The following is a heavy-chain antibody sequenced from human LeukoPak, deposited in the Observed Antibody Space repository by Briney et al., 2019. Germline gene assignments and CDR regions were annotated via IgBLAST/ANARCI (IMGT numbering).Heavy chain of an antibody. J-gene: IGHJ6*02. CDR1: GFTFSSYS. V-gene: IGHV3-21*01. D-gene: IGHD1-26*01. Sequence: GGSLRLSCAASGFTFSSYSMNWVRQAPGKGLEWVSSISSSSSYIYYADSVKGRFTISRDNAKNSLYLQMNSLRAEDTAVYYCARDYGSGDGAQAGYYYYGMDVWGQGTTVTVSS. CDR2: ISSSSSYI. CDR3: ARDYGSGDGAQAGYYYYGMDV.